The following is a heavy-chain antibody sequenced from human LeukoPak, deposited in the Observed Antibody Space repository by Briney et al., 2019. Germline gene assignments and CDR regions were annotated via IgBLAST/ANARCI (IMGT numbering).Heavy chain of an antibody. CDR1: GGTFSSYT. CDR3: ARALYCSSTSCYNYYGMDV. V-gene: IGHV1-69*02. J-gene: IGHJ6*02. Sequence: SVKVSCRASGGTFSSYTISWVRQAPGQGLEWMGRIIPILGIANYAQKFQGRVTITADKSTSTAYMELSSLRSEDTAVYYCARALYCSSTSCYNYYGMDVWGQGTTVTVSS. D-gene: IGHD2-2*01. CDR2: IIPILGIA.